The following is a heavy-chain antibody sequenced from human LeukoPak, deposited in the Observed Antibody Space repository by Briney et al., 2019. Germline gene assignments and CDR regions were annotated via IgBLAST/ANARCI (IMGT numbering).Heavy chain of an antibody. J-gene: IGHJ4*02. CDR3: ARIPYYYDRSGYFDY. D-gene: IGHD3-22*01. Sequence: SETLSLTCTVSGGSISSYYWSWIRQPPGKGLEWIGYTYYSGSTNYNPSLKSRVTLSVDTSKNQFSLKLTSVTAADTAVYYCARIPYYYDRSGYFDYWGQGTLVTVSS. V-gene: IGHV4-59*01. CDR2: TYYSGST. CDR1: GGSISSYY.